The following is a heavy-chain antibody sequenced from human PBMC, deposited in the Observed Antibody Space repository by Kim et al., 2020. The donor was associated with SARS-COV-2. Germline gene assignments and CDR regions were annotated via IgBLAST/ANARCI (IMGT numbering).Heavy chain of an antibody. Sequence: ASVKVSCKASGYTFTSYDINWVRQATGQGLEWMGWMNPNSGNTGYAQKFQGRVTMTRNTSISTAYMELSSLRSEDTAVYYCARSPITMIVVVIKYYYGMYVWGQGTTVTVSS. V-gene: IGHV1-8*01. CDR1: GYTFTSYD. J-gene: IGHJ6*02. CDR3: ARSPITMIVVVIKYYYGMYV. D-gene: IGHD3-22*01. CDR2: MNPNSGNT.